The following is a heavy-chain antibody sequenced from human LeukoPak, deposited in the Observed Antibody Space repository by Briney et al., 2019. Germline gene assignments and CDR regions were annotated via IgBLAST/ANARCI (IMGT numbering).Heavy chain of an antibody. D-gene: IGHD3-9*01. Sequence: ASVKVSCKASGYTFANYGISWVRQAPGQGLEWMGWISADSGNTKYAQKLQDRVTLTTDTSTTTAYMELRSLRSDDTAVYYCARVPSGGYDFLTYYYYYYGLDVWGQGTAVTVSS. J-gene: IGHJ6*02. CDR1: GYTFANYG. CDR2: ISADSGNT. CDR3: ARVPSGGYDFLTYYYYYYGLDV. V-gene: IGHV1-18*01.